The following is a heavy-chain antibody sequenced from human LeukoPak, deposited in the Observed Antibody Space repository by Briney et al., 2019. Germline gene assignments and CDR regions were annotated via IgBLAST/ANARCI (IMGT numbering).Heavy chain of an antibody. D-gene: IGHD3-16*02. CDR3: ARDVILDFYYYYMDV. J-gene: IGHJ6*03. CDR2: ISSSGSTI. V-gene: IGHV3-48*03. Sequence: PGGSLRLSCAASGFTFSSYEMNWVRQAPGKGLEWVSYISSSGSTIYYADSVKGRFTISRDNAKNSLYLQMNSLRAEDTAVYYCARDVILDFYYYYMDVWGKGTTVTVSS. CDR1: GFTFSSYE.